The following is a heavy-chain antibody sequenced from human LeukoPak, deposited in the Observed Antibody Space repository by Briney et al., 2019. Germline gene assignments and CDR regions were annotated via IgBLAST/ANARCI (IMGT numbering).Heavy chain of an antibody. CDR3: ARYPQGIPNDY. V-gene: IGHV1-8*01. Sequence: ASVKVSCKASGYTFTSYDINWVRQATGQGLEWMGWMNPNSGNTGYAQKFQGRVTMTRDTSMSTAYMELSSLRSEDTAVYYCARYPQGIPNDYWGQGTLVTVSS. J-gene: IGHJ4*02. D-gene: IGHD3-10*01. CDR1: GYTFTSYD. CDR2: MNPNSGNT.